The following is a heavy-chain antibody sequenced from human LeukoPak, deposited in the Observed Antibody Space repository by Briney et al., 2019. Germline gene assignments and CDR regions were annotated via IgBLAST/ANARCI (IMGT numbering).Heavy chain of an antibody. D-gene: IGHD6-13*01. CDR3: ARDLYYSSSPDY. Sequence: PGGSLRLSCAASGFTFSDYDMHWVRQATGKGLEWVSAIGTAGDTYYTGSVKGRFTISRDNAKNSLYLQMNSLRAEDTAVYYCARDLYYSSSPDYWGQGTLVTVSS. CDR1: GFTFSDYD. J-gene: IGHJ4*02. CDR2: IGTAGDT. V-gene: IGHV3-13*01.